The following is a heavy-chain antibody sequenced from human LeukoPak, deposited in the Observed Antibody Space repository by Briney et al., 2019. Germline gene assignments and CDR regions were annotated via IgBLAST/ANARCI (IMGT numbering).Heavy chain of an antibody. J-gene: IGHJ4*02. D-gene: IGHD3-22*01. CDR3: ARASYSYDISGWVPFDY. CDR1: GGSFSGYY. V-gene: IGHV4-34*01. CDR2: FYHGGST. Sequence: SETLSLTYAVYGGSFSGYYWSWIRQPPGKGLEWIGTFYHGGSTYYNPSLKSRVTISVDTSKNQFSLRLSSVTAADTAVYYCARASYSYDISGWVPFDYWGQGTLVTVSS.